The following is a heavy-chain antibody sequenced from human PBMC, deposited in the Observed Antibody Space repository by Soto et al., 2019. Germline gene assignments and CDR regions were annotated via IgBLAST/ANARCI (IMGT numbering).Heavy chain of an antibody. Sequence: SETLSLTCAVYGGSFSGYYWSWIRQPPGKGLEWIGEINHSGSTNYNPSLKSRVTISVDTSKNQFSLKLSSVTAADTAVYYCARGGSMVRGVIISNYYYYGMDVWGQGTTVTVSS. V-gene: IGHV4-34*01. D-gene: IGHD3-10*01. CDR3: ARGGSMVRGVIISNYYYYGMDV. CDR2: INHSGST. J-gene: IGHJ6*02. CDR1: GGSFSGYY.